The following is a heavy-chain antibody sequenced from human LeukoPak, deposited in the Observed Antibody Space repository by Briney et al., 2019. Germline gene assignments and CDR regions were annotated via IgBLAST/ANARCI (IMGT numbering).Heavy chain of an antibody. V-gene: IGHV1-46*01. CDR3: ARVAPYGDYVWEPFDY. J-gene: IGHJ4*02. D-gene: IGHD3-16*01. Sequence: ASVKVSCKASGYTFTRYYIHWVRQAPGQGLEWMGIINPSGGSTTYAQKFQGRVTMTRDTSTSTVYMELSSLRSDDTAVYYCARVAPYGDYVWEPFDYWGQGTLVTVSS. CDR2: INPSGGST. CDR1: GYTFTRYY.